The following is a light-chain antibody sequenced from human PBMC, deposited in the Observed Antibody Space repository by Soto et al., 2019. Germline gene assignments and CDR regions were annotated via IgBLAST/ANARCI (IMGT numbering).Light chain of an antibody. V-gene: IGLV1-44*01. J-gene: IGLJ1*01. CDR2: SNS. Sequence: QSVLTQPPSASGTPGQRVTISCSGSSSNIATKSVNWYQQLPGTAPKLLIYSNSQRSSGVPDRFSGSKSGTSASLAIRGLQSEDEAAYYCAAWDDSLNARYVFGTGTKVTVL. CDR3: AAWDDSLNARYV. CDR1: SSNIATKS.